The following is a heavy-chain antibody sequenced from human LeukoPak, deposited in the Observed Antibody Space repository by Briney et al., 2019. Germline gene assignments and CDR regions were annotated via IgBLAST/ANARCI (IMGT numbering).Heavy chain of an antibody. Sequence: PGGSLRLSCAASGFTFSSYAMSWVRQAPGKGLEWVSAIGGSGGSTYYADSVKGRFTISRDNSKNTLYLQMNSLRAEDTAVYYCAKGVRSMVRGVDPLDDWGQGTLVTVSS. J-gene: IGHJ4*02. V-gene: IGHV3-23*01. CDR3: AKGVRSMVRGVDPLDD. D-gene: IGHD3-10*01. CDR2: IGGSGGST. CDR1: GFTFSSYA.